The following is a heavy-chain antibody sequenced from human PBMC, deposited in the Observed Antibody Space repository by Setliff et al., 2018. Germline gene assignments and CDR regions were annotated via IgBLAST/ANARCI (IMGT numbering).Heavy chain of an antibody. CDR1: RYSFSTYW. Sequence: GESLKISCQGSRYSFSTYWIGWVRQMPGKGLEWMGFIYPGDSDTRYSPSFQGQVTISADKSISTAYLQWSSLKASDTAMYYCVRDGRAEPAETWGQGTLVTVSS. CDR2: IYPGDSDT. V-gene: IGHV5-51*01. J-gene: IGHJ5*02. D-gene: IGHD6-19*01. CDR3: VRDGRAEPAET.